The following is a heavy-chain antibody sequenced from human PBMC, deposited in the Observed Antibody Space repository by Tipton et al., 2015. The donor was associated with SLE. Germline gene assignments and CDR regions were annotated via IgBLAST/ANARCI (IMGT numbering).Heavy chain of an antibody. J-gene: IGHJ3*02. CDR2: INYSGST. Sequence: TLSLTCTVSGGSISSYYWSWIRQPPGKGLEWIGYINYSGSTNYNPSLKSRVTISVDTSKNQFSLKLSSVTAADTAVYYCARGNGGNAFDIWGQGTMVTVSS. D-gene: IGHD2-15*01. CDR3: ARGNGGNAFDI. CDR1: GGSISSYY. V-gene: IGHV4-59*12.